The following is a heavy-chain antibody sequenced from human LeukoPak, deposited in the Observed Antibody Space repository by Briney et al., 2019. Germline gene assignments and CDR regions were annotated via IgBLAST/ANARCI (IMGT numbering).Heavy chain of an antibody. CDR2: ISGSGGST. D-gene: IGHD1-14*01. Sequence: GGSLRLSCAASGFTFSSYAMSWVRQAPGRGLEWVSAISGSGGSTYYADSVKGRFTISRDNSKNTLYLQMNSLRAEDTAVYYCANLPRYPITDYWGQGTLVTVSS. J-gene: IGHJ4*02. CDR1: GFTFSSYA. V-gene: IGHV3-23*01. CDR3: ANLPRYPITDY.